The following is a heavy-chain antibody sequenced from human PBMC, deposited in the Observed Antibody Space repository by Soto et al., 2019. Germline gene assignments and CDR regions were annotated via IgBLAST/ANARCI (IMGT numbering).Heavy chain of an antibody. CDR3: VRESSGWSGNAFDI. CDR1: GFTFSRYA. Sequence: QVQLVESGGGVVQPGRSLRLSCAASGFTFSRYAMHWVRQAPGKGLEWVAVISYDGSNKYYADSVKGRFTISRDNSKNTLYLQMNSLRAEDTAVYYCVRESSGWSGNAFDIWGQGTMVTVSS. D-gene: IGHD6-19*01. CDR2: ISYDGSNK. J-gene: IGHJ3*02. V-gene: IGHV3-30-3*01.